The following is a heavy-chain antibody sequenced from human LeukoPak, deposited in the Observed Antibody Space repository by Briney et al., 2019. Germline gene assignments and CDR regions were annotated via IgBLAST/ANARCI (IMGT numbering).Heavy chain of an antibody. Sequence: SGTLSLTCDVSGASMGTNYWNWIRQSPGKGLEWIAYINYIGTTNYNPSLRSRLTISLDTSRNQFSLNLTSVTAADTAVYYCARSLGTITPSLFGSWGQGTRVTVSS. CDR2: INYIGTT. CDR3: ARSLGTITPSLFGS. J-gene: IGHJ5*02. V-gene: IGHV4-59*01. CDR1: GASMGTNY. D-gene: IGHD3-16*01.